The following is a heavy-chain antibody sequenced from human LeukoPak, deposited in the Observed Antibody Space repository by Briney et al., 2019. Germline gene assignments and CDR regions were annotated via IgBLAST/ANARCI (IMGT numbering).Heavy chain of an antibody. D-gene: IGHD3-10*01. J-gene: IGHJ6*03. Sequence: ASVKVSCKASGGTLSSYAISWVRQAPGQGLEWMGGIIPIFGTANYAQKFQGRVTITADKSTSTAYMELSSLRSEDTAVYYCARGTPITMVRGAYYYYYMDVWGKGTTVTVSS. V-gene: IGHV1-69*06. CDR1: GGTLSSYA. CDR3: ARGTPITMVRGAYYYYYMDV. CDR2: IIPIFGTA.